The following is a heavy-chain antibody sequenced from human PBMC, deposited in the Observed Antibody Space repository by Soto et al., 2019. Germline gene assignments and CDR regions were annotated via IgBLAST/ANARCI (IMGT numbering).Heavy chain of an antibody. D-gene: IGHD4-4*01. Sequence: GGSLRLSCAVSGFTVSNKYMSWVRQAPGKGLEWVSVIYIGGATYYPDSVKGRFTISRDSSKNTLYLQMNSLRVDDTAVYYCAGPQERMSGAVTTGGMGVWGQGTTVTISS. V-gene: IGHV3-66*01. CDR1: GFTVSNKY. CDR2: IYIGGAT. J-gene: IGHJ6*02. CDR3: AGPQERMSGAVTTGGMGV.